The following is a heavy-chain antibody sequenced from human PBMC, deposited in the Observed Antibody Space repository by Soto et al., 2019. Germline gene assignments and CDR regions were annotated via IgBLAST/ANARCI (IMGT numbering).Heavy chain of an antibody. CDR1: GGTFSSYA. CDR3: ARGTTPRFDP. J-gene: IGHJ5*02. Sequence: ASVKVSCKASGGTFSSYAIGWVRQAPGQGLEWMGGIIPIFGTANYAQKFQGRVTITADESTSTAYMELSSLRSEDTAVYYCARGTTPRFDPWGQGTLVTVSS. V-gene: IGHV1-69*13. D-gene: IGHD1-1*01. CDR2: IIPIFGTA.